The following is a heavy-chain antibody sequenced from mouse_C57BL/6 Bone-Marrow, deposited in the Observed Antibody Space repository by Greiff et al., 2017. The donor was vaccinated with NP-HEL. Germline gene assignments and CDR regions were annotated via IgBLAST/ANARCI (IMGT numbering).Heavy chain of an antibody. V-gene: IGHV10-1*01. Sequence: EVQLQESGGGLVQPKGSLKLSCAASGFSFNTYAMNWVRQAPGKGLEWVARIRSKSNNYATYYADSVKDRFTISRDDSESMLYLQMNNLKTEDTAMYYCVRHGTGFAYWGQGTLVTVSA. CDR2: IRSKSNNYAT. J-gene: IGHJ3*01. CDR3: VRHGTGFAY. CDR1: GFSFNTYA. D-gene: IGHD4-1*01.